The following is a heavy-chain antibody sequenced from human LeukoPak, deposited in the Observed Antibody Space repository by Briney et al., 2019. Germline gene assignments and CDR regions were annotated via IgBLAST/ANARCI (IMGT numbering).Heavy chain of an antibody. J-gene: IGHJ4*02. D-gene: IGHD6-19*01. CDR1: GFTFSSYA. CDR3: AKDVYSSGWSQSEYCDY. Sequence: GGSLRLSCAASGFTFSSYAMHWVRQAPGKGLGWVAVISYDGSNKYYADSVKGRFTISRDNSKNTLYLQMNSLRAEDTAVYYCAKDVYSSGWSQSEYCDYWGQGTLVTVSS. CDR2: ISYDGSNK. V-gene: IGHV3-30-3*01.